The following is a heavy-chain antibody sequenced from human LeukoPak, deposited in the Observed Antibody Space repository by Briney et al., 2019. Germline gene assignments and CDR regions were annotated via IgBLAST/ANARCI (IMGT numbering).Heavy chain of an antibody. J-gene: IGHJ4*02. CDR3: ARSGGYSSPQNY. Sequence: SETLSLTCTVSGGSISSYYWSWIRQPPGKGLEWIGYIYYTGSTNYNPSLKSRVTISVDTSENQFSLKLSSVTAADTAVYSCARSGGYSSPQNYWGQGTLVTVSS. D-gene: IGHD6-19*01. V-gene: IGHV4-59*01. CDR2: IYYTGST. CDR1: GGSISSYY.